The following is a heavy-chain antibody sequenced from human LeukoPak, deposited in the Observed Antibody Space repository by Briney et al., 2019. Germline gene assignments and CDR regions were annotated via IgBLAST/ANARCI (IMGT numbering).Heavy chain of an antibody. Sequence: PGGSLRLSCAASGFTFSSYGVHWVRQAPGKGLEWVAFIRHDGTNKYNADSVKGRFTISRDNSKNTLYLQMNSLRAGDTAVYYCAKDRGGYSSGWYDYWGQGTLVTVSS. CDR1: GFTFSSYG. D-gene: IGHD6-19*01. V-gene: IGHV3-30*02. CDR3: AKDRGGYSSGWYDY. CDR2: IRHDGTNK. J-gene: IGHJ4*02.